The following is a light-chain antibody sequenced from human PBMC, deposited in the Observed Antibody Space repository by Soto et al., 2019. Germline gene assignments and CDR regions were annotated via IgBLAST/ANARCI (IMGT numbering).Light chain of an antibody. V-gene: IGKV3-20*01. J-gene: IGKJ5*01. CDR3: QQYGNSPIT. Sequence: EFVLPQSPGTLSLSTGESATLSCRASQTVRNNYLAWYQKTPGQAPRLLIYDASSRATGIPDRVSGVGSGTDFTLTISRLEPEELAVYYGQQYGNSPITFGQGTRVEIK. CDR1: QTVRNNY. CDR2: DAS.